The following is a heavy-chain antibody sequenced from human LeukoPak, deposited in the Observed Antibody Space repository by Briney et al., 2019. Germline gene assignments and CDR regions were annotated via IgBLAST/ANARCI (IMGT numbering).Heavy chain of an antibody. V-gene: IGHV4-39*07. J-gene: IGHJ6*03. D-gene: IGHD3-10*01. Sequence: SETLSLTCTVSGGSISSSSYYWGWIRQPPGKGLEWIGSIYYSGSTYYNPSLKSRVTISVDTSKNQFSLKLSSVTAADTAVYYCASSSKRLTGYYYGSGSYRGAYYYYYMDVWGKGTTVTISS. CDR3: ASSSKRLTGYYYGSGSYRGAYYYYYMDV. CDR2: IYYSGST. CDR1: GGSISSSSYY.